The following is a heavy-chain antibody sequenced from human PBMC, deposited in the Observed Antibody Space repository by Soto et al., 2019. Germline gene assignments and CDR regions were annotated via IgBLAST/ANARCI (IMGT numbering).Heavy chain of an antibody. CDR2: TSSNGGST. V-gene: IGHV3-64*04. J-gene: IGHJ4*02. CDR1: GFTFSSYA. Sequence: GGSLRLSCSASGFTFSSYAMHWVRQAPGKGLEYVSATSSNGGSTYYADSVKGRFTISRDNSKNTLYLQMNSLRAEDTAVYYWAKAQQYCWAFHCDYWGKGTLFT. D-gene: IGHD2-15*01. CDR3: AKAQQYCWAFHCDY.